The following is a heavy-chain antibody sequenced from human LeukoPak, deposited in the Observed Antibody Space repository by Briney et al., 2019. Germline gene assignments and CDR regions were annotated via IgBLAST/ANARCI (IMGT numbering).Heavy chain of an antibody. CDR3: ARDAGFGVGATFSDY. CDR2: IYHSGST. J-gene: IGHJ4*02. CDR1: GGSISGSNYY. D-gene: IGHD1-26*01. Sequence: PSETLSLTCTVSGGSISGSNYYWGWIRQPPGKGLEWIGRIYHSGSTYYNPSLKSRVPISVDTSKNQFSLTLSSVTAADTAVYYCARDAGFGVGATFSDYWGQGTLVTVSS. V-gene: IGHV4-39*07.